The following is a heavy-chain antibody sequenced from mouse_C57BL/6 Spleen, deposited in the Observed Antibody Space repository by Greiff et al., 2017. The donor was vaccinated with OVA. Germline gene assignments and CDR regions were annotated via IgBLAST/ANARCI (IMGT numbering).Heavy chain of an antibody. Sequence: VQLQQSGAELVKPGASVKISCKASGYAFSSYWMNWVKQRPGKGLEWIGQIYPGDGDTNYNGKFKGKATLTADKSSSTAYMQLSSLTSEDSAVYFCAGITTVVDWYFDVWGTGTTVTVSS. CDR3: AGITTVVDWYFDV. CDR2: IYPGDGDT. CDR1: GYAFSSYW. D-gene: IGHD1-1*01. V-gene: IGHV1-80*01. J-gene: IGHJ1*03.